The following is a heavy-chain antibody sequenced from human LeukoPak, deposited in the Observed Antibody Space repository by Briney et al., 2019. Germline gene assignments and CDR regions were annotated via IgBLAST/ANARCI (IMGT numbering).Heavy chain of an antibody. V-gene: IGHV4-59*01. D-gene: IGHD4-17*01. CDR2: IYYSGST. CDR1: GGSISSYY. J-gene: IGHJ4*02. CDR3: ASTTVITRIDY. Sequence: SGTLSLTCTVSGGSISSYYWSWIRQPPGKGLEWIGYIYYSGSTNYNPSLKSRVTISVDTSKNQFSLKLSSVTAADTAVYYCASTTVITRIDYSGQGTLVTVSS.